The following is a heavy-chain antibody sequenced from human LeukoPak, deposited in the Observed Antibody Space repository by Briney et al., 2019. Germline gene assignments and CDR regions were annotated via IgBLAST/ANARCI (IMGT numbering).Heavy chain of an antibody. J-gene: IGHJ4*02. D-gene: IGHD6-13*01. CDR1: GFAFGDYW. V-gene: IGHV3-7*01. Sequence: GGSLRLSCAASGFAFGDYWMTWVRQAPGKGLEWVANIKKNGSEKYYVASVRGRFTISRDNAKNSLYLQMNSLRAEDTAVYYCASELPSSGWYDYWGQGTLVTVSS. CDR2: IKKNGSEK. CDR3: ASELPSSGWYDY.